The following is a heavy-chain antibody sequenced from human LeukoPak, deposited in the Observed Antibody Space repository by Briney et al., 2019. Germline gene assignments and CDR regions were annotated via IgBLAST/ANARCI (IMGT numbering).Heavy chain of an antibody. J-gene: IGHJ4*02. V-gene: IGHV3-30*02. CDR3: AKDSSGWYGGDY. D-gene: IGHD6-19*01. CDR1: GFTFSNYG. Sequence: PGGSLRLSCAASGFTFSNYGMHWVRQVPGKGLEWVAFIPYDGSNKYYADSVKGRFTISRDNSKNTLYLQMNSLRAEDTAVYYCAKDSSGWYGGDYWGQGTLVTVSS. CDR2: IPYDGSNK.